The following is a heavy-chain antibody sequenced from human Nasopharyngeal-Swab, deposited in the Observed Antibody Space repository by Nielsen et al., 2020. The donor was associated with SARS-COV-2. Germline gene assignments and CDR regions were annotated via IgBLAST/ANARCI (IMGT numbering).Heavy chain of an antibody. D-gene: IGHD3-22*01. Sequence: GESLKISCAASGFTFSTYSMNWVRRAPGKGLEWVSSISTSSSYIYYADSVKGRFTISRDNAKNSLYLQMNSLRAEDTAVYYCARDQDSSGYLGRTDRPHDYWGQGTLVTVPS. J-gene: IGHJ4*02. CDR1: GFTFSTYS. CDR3: ARDQDSSGYLGRTDRPHDY. CDR2: ISTSSSYI. V-gene: IGHV3-21*01.